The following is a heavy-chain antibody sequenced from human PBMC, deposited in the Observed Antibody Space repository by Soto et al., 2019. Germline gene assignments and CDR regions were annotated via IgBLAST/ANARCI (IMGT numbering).Heavy chain of an antibody. Sequence: ASVKVSCKASGYTFTGYYMHWVRQAPGQGLEWMGWINPNSGGTNYAQKFQGRVTMTRDTSISTAYMELSRLRSGDTAVYYCARDIYSYGYNGMDVWGQGTTVTVSS. CDR3: ARDIYSYGYNGMDV. V-gene: IGHV1-2*02. CDR2: INPNSGGT. D-gene: IGHD5-18*01. J-gene: IGHJ6*02. CDR1: GYTFTGYY.